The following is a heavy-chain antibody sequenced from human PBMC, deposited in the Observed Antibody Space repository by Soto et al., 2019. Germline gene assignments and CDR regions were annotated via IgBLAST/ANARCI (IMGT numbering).Heavy chain of an antibody. CDR3: ARESEDLTSNFDY. V-gene: IGHV3-21*06. CDR2: ISSTTNYI. Sequence: GGSLRLSCAASGFTFTRYSMNWVRQAPGKGLEWVSSISSTTNYIYYGDSMKGRFTISRDNAKNSLYLEMNSLRAEDTAVYYYARESEDLTSNFDYWGQGTLVTVSS. J-gene: IGHJ4*02. CDR1: GFTFTRYS.